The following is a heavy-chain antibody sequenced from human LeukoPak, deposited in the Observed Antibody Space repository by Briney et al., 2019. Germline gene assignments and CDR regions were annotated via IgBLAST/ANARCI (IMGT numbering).Heavy chain of an antibody. D-gene: IGHD5-18*01. Sequence: SETLSLTCTVSGGSISSYGGGWIRQPPGKGLEWIGYIDYSGSTNYNPSLKSRVTISVDTSKNQFSLGLNTVTAADTAVYYCARLFHPPTSYEFDPWGQGTLVTVSS. CDR3: ARLFHPPTSYEFDP. CDR1: GGSISSYG. J-gene: IGHJ5*02. V-gene: IGHV4-59*01. CDR2: IDYSGST.